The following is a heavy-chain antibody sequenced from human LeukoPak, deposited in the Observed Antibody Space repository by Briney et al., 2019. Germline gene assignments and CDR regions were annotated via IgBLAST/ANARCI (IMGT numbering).Heavy chain of an antibody. CDR3: ARGRQLHLGELFPFAEFFQP. CDR1: GYTFTGQY. D-gene: IGHD3-16*01. J-gene: IGHJ1*01. CDR2: INPNSGGT. V-gene: IGHV1-2*02. Sequence: ASVKVSFKTSGYTFTGQYLHWVRQAPGQGLEWMGWINPNSGGTKSAQKFQGRVIMTRDTSISTAYMELRSLSPDDTAVYYCARGRQLHLGELFPFAEFFQPWGQGTLVTVFS.